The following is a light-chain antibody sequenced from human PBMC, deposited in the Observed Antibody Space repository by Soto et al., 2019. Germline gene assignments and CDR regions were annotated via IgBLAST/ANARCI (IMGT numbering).Light chain of an antibody. Sequence: EIVLTQSPATLSLSPGERATLFCSASQSVSGYLALYQQKPGQAPRLVIHDVSRRAPDIPARFSGRGSGTDCPLTISSLEPEYVAVYYCHHRSDWPIPFGPGTKLQ. CDR3: HHRSDWPIP. CDR2: DVS. J-gene: IGKJ2*01. V-gene: IGKV3-11*01. CDR1: QSVSGY.